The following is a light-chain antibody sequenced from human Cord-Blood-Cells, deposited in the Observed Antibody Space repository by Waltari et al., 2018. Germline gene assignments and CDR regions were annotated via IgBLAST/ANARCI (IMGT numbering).Light chain of an antibody. CDR2: DAS. CDR1: QSVSSY. V-gene: IGKV3-11*01. CDR3: QQRSNWQIT. J-gene: IGKJ5*01. Sequence: EIVLTQSPATLSLSPGDRAPLSCRASQSVSSYLAWYQQKPGQAPRLLIYDASNRATGIPARFSGSGSGTDFTLTISSLEPEDFAVYYCQQRSNWQITFGQGTRLEIK.